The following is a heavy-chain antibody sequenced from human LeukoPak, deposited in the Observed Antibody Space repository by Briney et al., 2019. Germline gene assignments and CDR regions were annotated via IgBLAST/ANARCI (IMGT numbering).Heavy chain of an antibody. CDR3: ARAVAAYYYYYGMDV. CDR2: ISYDGSNK. J-gene: IGHJ6*04. Sequence: GRSLRLSCAASGFTFSSYAMHWVRQAPGKGLEWVAVISYDGSNKYYADSVKGRFTISGDNSKNTLYLQMNSLRAEDTAVYYCARAVAAYYYYYGMDVWGKGTTVTVSS. D-gene: IGHD6-19*01. V-gene: IGHV3-30*04. CDR1: GFTFSSYA.